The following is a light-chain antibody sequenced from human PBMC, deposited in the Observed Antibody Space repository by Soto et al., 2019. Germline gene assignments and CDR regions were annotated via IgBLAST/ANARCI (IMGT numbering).Light chain of an antibody. CDR1: DSNIGNNF. V-gene: IGLV1-51*01. Sequence: QSVLTQPPSVSAAPGQRVTISCSGSDSNIGNNFVSWYQLLPRTAPKLLIYDNNKRPSGIPDRFSGSTSGTSATLGITGLQTGDEADYYCGTWDSSLGGVVFGGGTKLTVL. CDR3: GTWDSSLGGVV. CDR2: DNN. J-gene: IGLJ2*01.